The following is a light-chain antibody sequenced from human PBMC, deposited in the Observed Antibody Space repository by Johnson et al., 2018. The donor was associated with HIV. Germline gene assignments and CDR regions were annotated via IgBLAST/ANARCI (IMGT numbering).Light chain of an antibody. V-gene: IGLV1-51*02. J-gene: IGLJ1*01. Sequence: QSVLTQPPSVSAAPGQKVTISCSGSSSNIGNNYVAWYQQLPGTAPKLLIYESNKRPSGSPDRFSGSKSGTSATLGITGLQTGDEADYYCGTWDSSLSADVFGTGTTVTVL. CDR3: GTWDSSLSADV. CDR1: SSNIGNNY. CDR2: ESN.